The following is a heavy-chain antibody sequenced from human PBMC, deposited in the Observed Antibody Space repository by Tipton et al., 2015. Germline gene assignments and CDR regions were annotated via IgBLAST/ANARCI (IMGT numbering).Heavy chain of an antibody. CDR3: ARGDSSGPDY. CDR2: ISAFSGNT. D-gene: IGHD6-19*01. V-gene: IGHV1-18*01. Sequence: QVQLVQSGAEVKKPGASLKISCKASGYTFDTYYINWVRQAPGQGLEWMGWISAFSGNTNYAQKFQGRVTMTTDTSTTTAYMELRSLRCDDTAVYYCARGDSSGPDYWGQGTLVTVSS. J-gene: IGHJ4*02. CDR1: GYTFDTYY.